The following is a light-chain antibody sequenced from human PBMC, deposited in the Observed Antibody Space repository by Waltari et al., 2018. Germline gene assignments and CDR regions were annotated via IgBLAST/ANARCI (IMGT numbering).Light chain of an antibody. CDR1: QSISSY. Sequence: DIQMTQSPSSLSASVGDRVNITCPASQSISSYLNWYQQKPGKAPNFLIYGASNLQSGVPSRFSGSGSGTDFTLTISSLQLEDFATYSCQQSHSIPWTFGQGTKVEI. CDR2: GAS. V-gene: IGKV1-39*01. CDR3: QQSHSIPWT. J-gene: IGKJ1*01.